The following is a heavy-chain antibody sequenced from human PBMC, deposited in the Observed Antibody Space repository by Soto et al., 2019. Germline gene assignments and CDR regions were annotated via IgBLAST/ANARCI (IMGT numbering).Heavy chain of an antibody. Sequence: PSETLSLTCTVSGGSISSGGYYWSWIRQHPGKGLEWIGYIYYSGSTYYNPSLKSRVTISVDTSKNQFSLKLSSVTAADTAVYYCAGDYYGSGSNWFDPWGQGTLVTVS. D-gene: IGHD3-10*01. J-gene: IGHJ5*02. V-gene: IGHV4-31*03. CDR3: AGDYYGSGSNWFDP. CDR1: GGSISSGGYY. CDR2: IYYSGST.